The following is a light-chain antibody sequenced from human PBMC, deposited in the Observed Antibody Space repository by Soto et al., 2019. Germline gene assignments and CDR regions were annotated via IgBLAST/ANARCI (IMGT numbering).Light chain of an antibody. J-gene: IGLJ1*01. Sequence: QSALTQSPSASGSPGQSVTISCTGTSSDIGGYNSVSWYQQHPGKAPKVMIYDVSKRPSGVPDRLSGSKSGNTASLTVSALQAEDEADYYCSSYTDRNNLVFGTGTKLTVL. CDR2: DVS. CDR3: SSYTDRNNLV. V-gene: IGLV2-8*01. CDR1: SSDIGGYNS.